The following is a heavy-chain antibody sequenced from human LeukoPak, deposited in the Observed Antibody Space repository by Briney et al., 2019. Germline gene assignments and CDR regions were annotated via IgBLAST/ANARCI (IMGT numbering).Heavy chain of an antibody. CDR1: GGSISSGGYY. Sequence: SETMSLTCTVSGGSISSGGYYWSWIRQPAGKGLEWIGRLYTSGRTNYNPSLKSRVAISVDTSKNQFSLKLSSVTAADTAVYYCARDKSYCTSISCYYNWFDPWGQGTRVTVSS. D-gene: IGHD2-2*01. V-gene: IGHV4-61*02. CDR3: ARDKSYCTSISCYYNWFDP. J-gene: IGHJ5*02. CDR2: LYTSGRT.